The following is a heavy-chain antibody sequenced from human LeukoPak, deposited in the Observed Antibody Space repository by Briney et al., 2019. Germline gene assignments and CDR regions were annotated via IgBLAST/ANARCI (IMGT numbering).Heavy chain of an antibody. J-gene: IGHJ4*02. CDR2: IYTSGST. D-gene: IGHD3-10*01. CDR1: GGSISSYY. CDR3: AKRSSMVRGATTYYFDY. Sequence: PSETLSLTCTVSGGSISSYYWSWIRQPAGKGLEWIGRIYTSGSTNYNPPLKSRVTMSVDTSKNQFSLKLSSVTAADTAVYYCAKRSSMVRGATTYYFDYWGQGTLVTVSS. V-gene: IGHV4-4*07.